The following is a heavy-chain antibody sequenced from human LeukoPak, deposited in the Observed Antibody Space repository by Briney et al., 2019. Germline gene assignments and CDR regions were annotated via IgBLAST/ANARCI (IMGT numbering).Heavy chain of an antibody. CDR1: GFTFDEYA. J-gene: IGHJ4*02. CDR2: ITWNSGSI. D-gene: IGHD6-19*01. CDR3: AKDALYTTGWSRFDS. V-gene: IGHV3-9*01. Sequence: GGSLRLSCAASGFTFDEYAMHWVRQAPGKGLEWVSSITWNSGSIGYADSVKGRFIISRDNAKTSLYLQMNSPRPEDTAFYYCAKDALYTTGWSRFDSWGQGTLVTVSS.